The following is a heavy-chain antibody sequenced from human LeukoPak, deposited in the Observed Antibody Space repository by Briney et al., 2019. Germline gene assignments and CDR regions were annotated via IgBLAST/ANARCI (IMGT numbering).Heavy chain of an antibody. D-gene: IGHD3-10*01. CDR2: INSDGSST. V-gene: IGHV3-74*01. J-gene: IGHJ6*02. CDR1: GFTFSSYW. CDR3: AREAREFYYYYYYGMDV. Sequence: GGSLRLSCAAPGFTFSSYWMHWVRQAPGKGLAWVSRINSDGSSTSYADSVKGRFTISRDNAKNTLYLQMNSLRAEDTAVYYCAREAREFYYYYYYGMDVWGQGTTVTVSS.